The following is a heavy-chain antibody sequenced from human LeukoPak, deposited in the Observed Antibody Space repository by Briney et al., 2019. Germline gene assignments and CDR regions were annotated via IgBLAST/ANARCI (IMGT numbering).Heavy chain of an antibody. D-gene: IGHD4-17*01. J-gene: IGHJ3*02. V-gene: IGHV4-30-2*01. CDR3: AREGNDYGDYHDAFDI. CDR2: IYHSGST. Sequence: PSQTLSLTCAVSGGSISSGGYSWSWIRQPPGKGLGWIGYIYHSGSTYYNPSLKSRVTTSVDRSKNQFSLKLSSVTAADTAVHYCAREGNDYGDYHDAFDIWGQGTMVTVSS. CDR1: GGSISSGGYS.